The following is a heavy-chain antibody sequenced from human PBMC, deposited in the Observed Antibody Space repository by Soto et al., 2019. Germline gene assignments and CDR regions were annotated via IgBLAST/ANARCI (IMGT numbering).Heavy chain of an antibody. J-gene: IGHJ6*02. CDR2: VYSGGST. CDR3: ARDGQGRRWFGELLGLGVGYYGMDV. D-gene: IGHD3-10*01. Sequence: GGSLRLSCAASGFTVSSNYMSWVRQAPGKGLEWVSVVYSGGSTYYADSVKGRFTISRDNSKNTLYLQMNSLRAEDTAVYYCARDGQGRRWFGELLGLGVGYYGMDVWGQGTTVTVSS. CDR1: GFTVSSNY. V-gene: IGHV3-53*01.